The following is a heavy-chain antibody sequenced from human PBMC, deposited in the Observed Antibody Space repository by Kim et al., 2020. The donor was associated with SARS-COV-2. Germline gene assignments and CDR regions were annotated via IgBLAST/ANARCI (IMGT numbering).Heavy chain of an antibody. D-gene: IGHD3-22*01. V-gene: IGHV1-24*01. J-gene: IGHJ3*02. Sequence: YAQKFQGRVTMTEDTSTDTAYMELSSLRSEDTAVYYCATMIVVVTHAFDIRGQGTMVTVSS. CDR3: ATMIVVVTHAFDI.